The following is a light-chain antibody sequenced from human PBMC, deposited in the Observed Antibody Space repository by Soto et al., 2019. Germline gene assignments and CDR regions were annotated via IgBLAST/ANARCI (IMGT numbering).Light chain of an antibody. J-gene: IGLJ1*01. V-gene: IGLV2-14*01. CDR1: SSDIGTYNY. Sequence: QSALTQAASVSGSPGQSITISCTGTSSDIGTYNYVSWYQQHPGKAPKLMLYEVSNRPSGVSNHFFGSKSGNTASLTISGLQAEDEADYFCNSYTSSSTLYVFGTGTKLTVL. CDR3: NSYTSSSTLYV. CDR2: EVS.